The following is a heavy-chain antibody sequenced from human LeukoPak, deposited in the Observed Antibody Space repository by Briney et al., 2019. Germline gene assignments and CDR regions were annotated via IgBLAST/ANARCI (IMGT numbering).Heavy chain of an antibody. D-gene: IGHD3-10*01. Sequence: GGSLRLSCAASGFTFSSYSMNWVRQAPGKGLEWVSSISSSSSYIYYADSVKGRFTISRDNAKNSLYLQMNSLRAEDTAVYYCARSEVRGVMTGYFDYWGQGTLVTVSS. CDR2: ISSSSSYI. V-gene: IGHV3-21*01. J-gene: IGHJ4*02. CDR1: GFTFSSYS. CDR3: ARSEVRGVMTGYFDY.